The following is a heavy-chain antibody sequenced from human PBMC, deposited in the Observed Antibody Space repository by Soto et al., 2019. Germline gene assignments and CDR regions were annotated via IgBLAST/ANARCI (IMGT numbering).Heavy chain of an antibody. J-gene: IGHJ6*02. Sequence: EVHLLESGGDLVQSGGSLRLSCAASRFTFSNYAMSWVRQAPGKGLEWVSSVSADGDITYYADSATGRFTISRDNCTNALLLPCNGLRAEDPALYWSARGDLGGWGSPATDYYSGLAVWAQGTTVTVPS. D-gene: IGHD2-15*01. CDR1: RFTFSNYA. V-gene: IGHV3-23*01. CDR3: ARGDLGGWGSPATDYYSGLAV. CDR2: VSADGDIT.